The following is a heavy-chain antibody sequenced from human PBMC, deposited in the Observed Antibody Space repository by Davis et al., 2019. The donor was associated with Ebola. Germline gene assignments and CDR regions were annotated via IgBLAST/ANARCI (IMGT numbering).Heavy chain of an antibody. CDR3: ARGLPGSGYYFDY. D-gene: IGHD3-10*01. V-gene: IGHV1-69*13. CDR2: IIPIFGTA. J-gene: IGHJ4*02. CDR1: GYTFTSYY. Sequence: SVKVSCKASGYTFTSYYMHWVRQAPGQGLEWMGGIIPIFGTANYAQKFQGRVTITADESTSTAYMELSSLRSEDTAVYYCARGLPGSGYYFDYWGQGTLVTVSS.